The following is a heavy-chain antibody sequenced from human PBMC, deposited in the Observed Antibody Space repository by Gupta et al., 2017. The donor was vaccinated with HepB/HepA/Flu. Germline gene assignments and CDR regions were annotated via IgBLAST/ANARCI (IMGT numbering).Heavy chain of an antibody. D-gene: IGHD2-2*01. J-gene: IGHJ5*02. CDR1: GYSFTSYW. V-gene: IGHV5-51*01. Sequence: EVQLVQSGAEVKKPGESLKISCKGSGYSFTSYWIGWVRQIPGKGLEWMGIIYPGDSDTRYSPSFQGQVTISADKSISTAYLQWSSLKASDTAMDYCARLGGYCSSTSCYGNWFDPWGQGTLVTVSS. CDR3: ARLGGYCSSTSCYGNWFDP. CDR2: IYPGDSDT.